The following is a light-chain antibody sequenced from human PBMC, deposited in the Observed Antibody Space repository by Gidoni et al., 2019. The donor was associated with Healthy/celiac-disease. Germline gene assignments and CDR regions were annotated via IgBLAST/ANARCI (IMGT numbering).Light chain of an antibody. CDR1: SSNIGAGYV. Sequence: QSVLTQPPSVSGAPGQRVTISCTGSSSNIGAGYVVPWYQQLPGTAPKLLIYGNSNRPSGVPDRFSGSKSGTSASLAITGLQAEDEADYYCQSYDSSLSGYVFGTGTKVTVL. CDR2: GNS. CDR3: QSYDSSLSGYV. J-gene: IGLJ1*01. V-gene: IGLV1-40*01.